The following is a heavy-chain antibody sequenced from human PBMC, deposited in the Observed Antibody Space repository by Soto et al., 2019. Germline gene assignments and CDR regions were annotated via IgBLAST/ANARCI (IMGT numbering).Heavy chain of an antibody. CDR3: ARGSSSYYDYGMDV. D-gene: IGHD6-6*01. CDR2: IYYSGST. J-gene: IGHJ6*02. CDR1: GGSISRSTYY. Sequence: SETLSLTCTVSGGSISRSTYYWGWLRQPPGKGLEWIGSIYYSGSTYYRPSLKSRVTISVDTSKNQFSLRLTSVTAADTAVYFCARGSSSYYDYGMDVWGQGTTVTVSS. V-gene: IGHV4-39*07.